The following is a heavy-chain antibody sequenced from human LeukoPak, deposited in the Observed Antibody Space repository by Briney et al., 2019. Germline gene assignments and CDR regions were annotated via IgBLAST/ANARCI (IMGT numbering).Heavy chain of an antibody. D-gene: IGHD6-13*01. CDR3: ACLSSSWGFDP. CDR2: ISYDGSNK. J-gene: IGHJ5*02. V-gene: IGHV3-30*04. CDR1: GFTFSSYA. Sequence: PGGSLRLSCAASGFTFSSYAMHWVRQAPGKGLEWVAVISYDGSNKYYADSVKGRFTISRDNSKNTLYLQMNRLRAEDTAVYYCACLSSSWGFDPWGQGTLVTVSS.